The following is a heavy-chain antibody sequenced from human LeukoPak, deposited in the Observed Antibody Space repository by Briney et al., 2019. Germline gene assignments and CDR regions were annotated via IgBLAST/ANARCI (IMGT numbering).Heavy chain of an antibody. CDR1: GLTFSSYG. CDR2: ISGSGDST. CDR3: ARKEYHDY. Sequence: TGGSLRLSCAASGLTFSSYGMNWVRQAPGKGLEWVSSISGSGDSTYHADSVKGRFTISRDNSKNTLYLQMNSLRAEDTAVYYCARKEYHDYWGQGTLVTVSS. D-gene: IGHD2-2*01. J-gene: IGHJ4*02. V-gene: IGHV3-23*01.